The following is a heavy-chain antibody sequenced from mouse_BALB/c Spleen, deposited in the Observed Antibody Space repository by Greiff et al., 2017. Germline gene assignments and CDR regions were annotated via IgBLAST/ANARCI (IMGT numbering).Heavy chain of an antibody. CDR3: ARWDSSPDY. CDR1: GFNIKDYY. Sequence: EVQLQQSGAELVRPGALVKLSCKASGFNIKDYYMHWVKQRPEQGLEWIGWIDPANGNTIYNQKFQGKASITADTSSNTAYLQLSSLTSEDTAVYYCARWDSSPDYWGQGTTLTVSS. J-gene: IGHJ2*01. D-gene: IGHD1-1*01. CDR2: IDPANGNT. V-gene: IGHV14-1*02.